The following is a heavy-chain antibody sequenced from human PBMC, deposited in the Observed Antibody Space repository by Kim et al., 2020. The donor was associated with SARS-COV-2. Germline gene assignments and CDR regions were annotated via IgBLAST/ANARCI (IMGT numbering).Heavy chain of an antibody. V-gene: IGHV4-39*01. J-gene: IGHJ6*02. CDR3: TRGSTSLYYYYYGMDV. Sequence: SLKSRVTISVDTSKNQFSLKLSSVTAADTAVYYCTRGSTSLYYYYYGMDVWGQGTTVTVSS. D-gene: IGHD2-2*01.